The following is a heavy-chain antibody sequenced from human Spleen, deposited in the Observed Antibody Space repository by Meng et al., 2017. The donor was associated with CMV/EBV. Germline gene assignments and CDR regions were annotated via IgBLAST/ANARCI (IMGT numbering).Heavy chain of an antibody. V-gene: IGHV3-33*06. CDR3: AKDRDCSSTSCYAYYYYGMDV. D-gene: IGHD2-2*01. J-gene: IGHJ6*02. CDR2: IWYDGSNK. Sequence: GESLKISCAASGFTFSSYGMHWVRQAPGKGLEWVAVIWYDGSNKYYADSVKGRFTISRDNSKNTLYLQMNSLRAEDTAVYYCAKDRDCSSTSCYAYYYYGMDVWGQGTTVTVSS. CDR1: GFTFSSYG.